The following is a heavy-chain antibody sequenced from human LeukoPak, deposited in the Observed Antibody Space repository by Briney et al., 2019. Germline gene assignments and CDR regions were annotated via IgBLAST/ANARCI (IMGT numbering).Heavy chain of an antibody. Sequence: GESLKISCKGSGYSFTSYWIGWVRQMPGKGLEWMGIIYPGDSDTRYSPSFQGQVTTSADKSISTAYLQWSSLKASDTAMYYCARIKSYGEFAAGYFDYWGQGTLVTVSS. CDR2: IYPGDSDT. CDR3: ARIKSYGEFAAGYFDY. CDR1: GYSFTSYW. D-gene: IGHD4-17*01. V-gene: IGHV5-51*01. J-gene: IGHJ4*02.